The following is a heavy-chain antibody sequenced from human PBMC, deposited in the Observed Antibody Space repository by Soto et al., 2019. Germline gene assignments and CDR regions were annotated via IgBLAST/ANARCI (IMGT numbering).Heavy chain of an antibody. Sequence: PGGSLRLSCAASGFTFGAYVMHWVRQAPGKGLEWVALISYDGSNKYYADSVKGRFTISRDNSKNTLYLQMNSLRAEDTAVYYCARDKANYYDSSGYYPDYWGQGTLVTVSS. J-gene: IGHJ4*02. CDR3: ARDKANYYDSSGYYPDY. D-gene: IGHD3-22*01. V-gene: IGHV3-30-3*01. CDR2: ISYDGSNK. CDR1: GFTFGAYV.